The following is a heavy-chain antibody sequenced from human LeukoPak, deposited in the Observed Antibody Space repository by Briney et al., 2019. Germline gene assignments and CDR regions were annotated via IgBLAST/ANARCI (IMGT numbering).Heavy chain of an antibody. D-gene: IGHD5-18*01. Sequence: PGGSLRLSCAASGFTFDNSWMNWVRQAPGKGLEWVASMNPDESAQYYVASVKGRFTISRDNAKNSLYLQMSSLRAEDTAVYYCARERAYSSFDYWGQGTLVTVSS. V-gene: IGHV3-7*01. CDR2: MNPDESAQ. CDR1: GFTFDNSW. CDR3: ARERAYSSFDY. J-gene: IGHJ4*02.